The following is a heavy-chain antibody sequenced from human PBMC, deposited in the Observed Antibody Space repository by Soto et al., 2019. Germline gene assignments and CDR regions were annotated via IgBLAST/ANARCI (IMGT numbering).Heavy chain of an antibody. V-gene: IGHV4-30-2*05. J-gene: IGHJ6*02. CDR3: ASLPYGMDV. Sequence: PSETLSLTCAVSGGSISSGCYSWSWIRQPPGKGLEWIGYIYYSGSTYYDPSLKSRVTISVDTSKNQFSLNLTSVTAADTAVYYCASLPYGMDVWGQGTTVTVSS. CDR1: GGSISSGCYS. CDR2: IYYSGST.